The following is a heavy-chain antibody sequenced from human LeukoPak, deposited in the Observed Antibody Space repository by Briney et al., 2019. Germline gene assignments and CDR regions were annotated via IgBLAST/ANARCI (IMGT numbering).Heavy chain of an antibody. V-gene: IGHV1-8*01. D-gene: IGHD3-10*01. CDR2: MNPNNGNT. Sequence: ASLKVSCKASGYSFSSFDINWVRQATGQGLEWMGWMNPNNGNTNYAQKLQGRLTMTRDTSISTAYMELSSPRSDDTAVYYCARGGIWVQRVSVRYGMDVWGQGTTVTVSS. J-gene: IGHJ6*02. CDR3: ARGGIWVQRVSVRYGMDV. CDR1: GYSFSSFD.